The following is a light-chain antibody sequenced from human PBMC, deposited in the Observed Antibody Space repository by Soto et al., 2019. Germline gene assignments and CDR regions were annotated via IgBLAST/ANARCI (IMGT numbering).Light chain of an antibody. CDR3: MQALQTPRT. CDR2: LGS. Sequence: DIVMTQSPLSLPVTPGEPASISCRTSQSLLHSNGYNYLDWYLQKPGQSPQVLIYLGSNRAPGVPDRFSGSGSGTDFTLKISRVEAEDVGVYYCMQALQTPRTFGQGTKV. J-gene: IGKJ1*01. V-gene: IGKV2-28*01. CDR1: QSLLHSNGYNY.